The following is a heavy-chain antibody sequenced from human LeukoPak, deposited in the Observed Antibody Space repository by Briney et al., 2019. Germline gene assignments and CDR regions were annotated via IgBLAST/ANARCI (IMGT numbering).Heavy chain of an antibody. CDR1: GGSISSGDYY. CDR2: IYYSGST. V-gene: IGHV4-30-4*01. J-gene: IGHJ3*02. D-gene: IGHD3-9*01. CDR3: ARGDILTGDDAFDI. Sequence: KSSETLSLTCTVSGGSISSGDYYWSWIRQPPGKGLEWIGYIYYSGSTYYNPSLKSRVTISVDTSKNQFSLKLSSVTAADTAVYYCARGDILTGDDAFDIWGQGTMVTVSS.